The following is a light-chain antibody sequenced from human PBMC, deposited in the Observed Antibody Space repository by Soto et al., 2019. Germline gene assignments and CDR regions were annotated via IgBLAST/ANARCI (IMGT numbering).Light chain of an antibody. Sequence: DIQMTQSPSSLSASVGDRVTITCRASQSIGTYLHWYQQKPGRAPELLIFSASSLQSGVPSRFSGSGSGTDFTITISSMKPEDFATYYCQQSYSTARTFGQGTKV. J-gene: IGKJ1*01. CDR2: SAS. CDR3: QQSYSTART. CDR1: QSIGTY. V-gene: IGKV1-39*01.